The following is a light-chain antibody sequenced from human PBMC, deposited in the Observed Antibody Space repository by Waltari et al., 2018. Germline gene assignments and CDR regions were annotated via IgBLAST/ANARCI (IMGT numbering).Light chain of an antibody. V-gene: IGKV3-20*01. J-gene: IGKJ1*01. CDR3: QHYVRLPVT. CDR1: QSVGRA. CDR2: DAS. Sequence: EIVLTQSPGTLSLSPAERATLPCRASQSVGRALAWYQQKPGQAPRLLIYDASIRATGVPDRFSGSGSGTDFSLTISRLEPEDVAVYNCQHYVRLPVTFGQGTKVE.